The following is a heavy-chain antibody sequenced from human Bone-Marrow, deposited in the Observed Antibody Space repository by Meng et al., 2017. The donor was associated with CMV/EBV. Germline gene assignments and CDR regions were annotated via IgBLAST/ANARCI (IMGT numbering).Heavy chain of an antibody. CDR2: IIPILGIA. Sequence: SVKVSCKASGGTFSNYAISWVRQAPGQGLEWMGRIIPILGIANYAQKFQGRVTITADKSTSTAYMELSSLRSEDTAVYYCARDLDSYDSSAYYETWGQGTLVTVSS. CDR1: GGTFSNYA. J-gene: IGHJ5*02. CDR3: ARDLDSYDSSAYYET. V-gene: IGHV1-69*04. D-gene: IGHD3-22*01.